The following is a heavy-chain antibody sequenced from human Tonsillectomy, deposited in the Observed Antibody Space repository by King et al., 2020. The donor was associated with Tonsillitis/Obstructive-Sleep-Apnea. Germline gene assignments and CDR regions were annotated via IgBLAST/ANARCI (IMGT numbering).Heavy chain of an antibody. V-gene: IGHV3-30*04. CDR3: ARDPSSGSYGAS. D-gene: IGHD6-19*01. Sequence: QLVQSGGGVVQPGRSLRLSCAASGFTFSSYAMHWVRQAPGKGLEWVAVISYDGSNKYYADSVKGRFTISRDNSKNTLYLQMNSLRAEDTAVYYCARDPSSGSYGASWGPATLFTVSS. CDR2: ISYDGSNK. CDR1: GFTFSSYA. J-gene: IGHJ5*01.